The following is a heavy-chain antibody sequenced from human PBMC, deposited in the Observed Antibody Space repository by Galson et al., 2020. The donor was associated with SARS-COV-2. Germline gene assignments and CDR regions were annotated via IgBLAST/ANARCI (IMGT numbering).Heavy chain of an antibody. D-gene: IGHD3-10*01. V-gene: IGHV4-34*01. CDR3: ARGHRGVVPSPVLGLGPFFSYYYMDV. J-gene: IGHJ6*03. CDR2: INIGGDT. CDR1: GGSFSGFS. Sequence: SETLSLTCAVYGGSFSGFSWTWIRQPPGKELEWIGEINIGGDTNYSPSLRSRVTLSVDSSKNQFSLNLRSLTAADTALYYCARGHRGVVPSPVLGLGPFFSYYYMDVWAKGTAVTVSS.